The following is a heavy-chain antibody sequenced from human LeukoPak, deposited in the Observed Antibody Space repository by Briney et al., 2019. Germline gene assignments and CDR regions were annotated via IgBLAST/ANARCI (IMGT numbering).Heavy chain of an antibody. Sequence: PGGSLRLSCAASRFTFYNYAMSWVRQAPGKGLEWVSVISGSGGTTYYADSVKGRFTISRDNFKNTLYLEMNSLRAEDTAVYYCAKEEDSSGYYSDYWGQGNLVTVSS. CDR2: ISGSGGTT. J-gene: IGHJ4*02. CDR1: RFTFYNYA. CDR3: AKEEDSSGYYSDY. D-gene: IGHD3-22*01. V-gene: IGHV3-23*01.